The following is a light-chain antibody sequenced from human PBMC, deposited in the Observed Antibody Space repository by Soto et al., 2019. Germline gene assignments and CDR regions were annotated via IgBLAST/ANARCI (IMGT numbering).Light chain of an antibody. V-gene: IGKV3-15*01. CDR3: QHLGT. CDR1: QSVSSN. CDR2: GAS. Sequence: EIVMTQSPATLSVSPGERATLSCRASQSVSSNLAWYQQKPGQAPRLLIYGASTRATGIPARFSGSGSGTDFTLTISALQSEDFAVYYCQHLGTFGQGTRVDIK. J-gene: IGKJ1*01.